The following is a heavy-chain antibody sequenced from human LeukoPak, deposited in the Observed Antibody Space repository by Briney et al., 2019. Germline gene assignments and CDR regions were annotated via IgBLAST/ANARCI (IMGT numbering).Heavy chain of an antibody. Sequence: PGGSLRLSCAASGFTFSSYAMSWVRQAPGKGLEWVSAISGSGGSTYYADSVKGRFIISRDNSKNTLYLQMNSLRAEDTAVYYCARVGRGVVADFDWFDPWGQGTLVTVSS. J-gene: IGHJ5*02. CDR2: ISGSGGST. D-gene: IGHD5-12*01. CDR1: GFTFSSYA. CDR3: ARVGRGVVADFDWFDP. V-gene: IGHV3-23*01.